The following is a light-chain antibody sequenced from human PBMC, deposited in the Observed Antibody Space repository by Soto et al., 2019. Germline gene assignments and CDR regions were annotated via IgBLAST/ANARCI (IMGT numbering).Light chain of an antibody. J-gene: IGKJ1*01. CDR3: QQYGSSPWT. CDR1: QSITVSY. Sequence: EIVLTQSPGTLSLSPGERAALFCRASQSITVSYLAWFQHKPGQSPRLLIYGASDRATGTAYRFSGSGSGTDFTLTISRLEPEDSAVYSCQQYGSSPWTFGQGTNVEIK. V-gene: IGKV3-20*01. CDR2: GAS.